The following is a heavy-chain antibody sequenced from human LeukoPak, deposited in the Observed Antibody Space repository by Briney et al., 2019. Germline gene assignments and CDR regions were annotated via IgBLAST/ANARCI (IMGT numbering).Heavy chain of an antibody. D-gene: IGHD3-3*01. V-gene: IGHV3-7*01. J-gene: IGHJ4*02. CDR3: AREVYDGVLDY. Sequence: GGSLRLSCAAPGFTFSSYWRSWVRQAPGKGLERVANIKQDGSVKYYVDSVKGRFSISRDNAKNSLYLQMNSLRGEDTAVYYCAREVYDGVLDYWGQGTLVIVSS. CDR1: GFTFSSYW. CDR2: IKQDGSVK.